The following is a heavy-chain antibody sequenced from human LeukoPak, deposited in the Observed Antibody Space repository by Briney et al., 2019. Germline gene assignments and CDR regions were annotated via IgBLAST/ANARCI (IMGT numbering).Heavy chain of an antibody. CDR2: ISGSSTYI. D-gene: IGHD5-12*01. J-gene: IGHJ5*02. CDR3: ARDAGNSGYGCDL. CDR1: GLTFSSYS. V-gene: IGHV3-21*01. Sequence: GGSLRLSCAASGLTFSSYSMNWVRQAPGKGLEWVSSISGSSTYIYYADSAKGRFTISRDNAKNSLYLQVNSLRAEDTAVYYCARDAGNSGYGCDLWGQGTLVTVSS.